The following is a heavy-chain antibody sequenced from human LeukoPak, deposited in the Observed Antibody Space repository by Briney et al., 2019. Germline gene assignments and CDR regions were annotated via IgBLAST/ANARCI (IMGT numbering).Heavy chain of an antibody. CDR1: GYTFTTYY. CDR2: INPNSGGT. Sequence: ASVKVSCKPSGYTFTTYYMHCVRQAPGQGLEWMGWINPNSGGTNEAQKFHDRVTMTRDTSIRTAYMEVSRLRSDDTAVYYCARSPDILTGENFDYWGQATLVTVSS. J-gene: IGHJ4*02. CDR3: ARSPDILTGENFDY. V-gene: IGHV1-2*02. D-gene: IGHD3-9*01.